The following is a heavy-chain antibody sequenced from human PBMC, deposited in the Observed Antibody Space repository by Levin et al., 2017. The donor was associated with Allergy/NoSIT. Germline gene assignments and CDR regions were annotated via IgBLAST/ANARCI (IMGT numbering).Heavy chain of an antibody. D-gene: IGHD3-3*01. CDR2: IEGSGGTS. CDR3: ARGLAYFDFWSGYYNDSPRYGMDV. Sequence: GASVKVSCAASGFSFSGYAMDWVRQAPGKGLEWVSGIEGSGGTSYYADSVKGRFTISRDNSKNILYLQMNSLRADDTAVYYCARGLAYFDFWSGYYNDSPRYGMDVWGQGTTVTVSS. CDR1: GFSFSGYA. V-gene: IGHV3-23*01. J-gene: IGHJ6*02.